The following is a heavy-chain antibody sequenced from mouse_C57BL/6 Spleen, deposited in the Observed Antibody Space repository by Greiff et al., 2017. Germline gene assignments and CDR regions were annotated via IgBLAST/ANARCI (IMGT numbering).Heavy chain of an antibody. CDR2: IDPETGGT. CDR1: GYTFTDYE. D-gene: IGHD2-1*01. Sequence: VQLQQSGAELVRPGASVTLSCKASGYTFTDYEMHWVKQTPVHGLEWIGAIDPETGGTAYNQKFKGKAILTADKSSSTAYMELRSLTSEDSAVYYSTRGNYRYAMDYWGQGTSVTVSS. CDR3: TRGNYRYAMDY. V-gene: IGHV1-15*01. J-gene: IGHJ4*01.